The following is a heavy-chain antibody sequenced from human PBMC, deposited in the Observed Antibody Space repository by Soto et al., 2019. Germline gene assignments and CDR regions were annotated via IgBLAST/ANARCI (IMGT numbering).Heavy chain of an antibody. Sequence: EASVKVSCKASGYTLTSYGISWVRQAPGQGLEWMGWISAYSGKANYAQKLQGRVTMTTDTSTRTAYMELRSLRSDDTAVYFCARDNSGDFWSGYSHYYFDYWGQGALVTVSS. CDR3: ARDNSGDFWSGYSHYYFDY. J-gene: IGHJ4*02. CDR1: GYTLTSYG. CDR2: ISAYSGKA. V-gene: IGHV1-18*01. D-gene: IGHD3-3*01.